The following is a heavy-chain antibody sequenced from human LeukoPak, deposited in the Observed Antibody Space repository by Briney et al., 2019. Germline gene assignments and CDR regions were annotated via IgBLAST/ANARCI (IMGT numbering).Heavy chain of an antibody. J-gene: IGHJ4*02. Sequence: GGSLRLSCAASGFTVSSNYMSWVRQAPGKGLEWVSVIYSGGSTYYADSVKGRFTISRDNSKNTLYVQMNSLRAEDTAVYYCAKRPNYDFWSGYYVDYWGQGTLVTVSS. D-gene: IGHD3-3*01. CDR3: AKRPNYDFWSGYYVDY. CDR1: GFTVSSNY. CDR2: IYSGGST. V-gene: IGHV3-53*01.